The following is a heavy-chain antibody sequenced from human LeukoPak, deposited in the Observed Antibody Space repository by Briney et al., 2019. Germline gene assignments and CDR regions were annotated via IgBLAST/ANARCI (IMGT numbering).Heavy chain of an antibody. CDR1: GGSISSSSYY. Sequence: SETLSLTCTVSGGSISSSSYYWGWIRQPPGKGLEWIVSIYYSGSTYYNPSLKSRVTISVDTSKNQFSLKLSSVTAADTAVYYCARLLTYYDFWSGYYRDIGWFDPWGQGTLVTVSS. V-gene: IGHV4-39*07. J-gene: IGHJ5*02. D-gene: IGHD3-3*01. CDR3: ARLLTYYDFWSGYYRDIGWFDP. CDR2: IYYSGST.